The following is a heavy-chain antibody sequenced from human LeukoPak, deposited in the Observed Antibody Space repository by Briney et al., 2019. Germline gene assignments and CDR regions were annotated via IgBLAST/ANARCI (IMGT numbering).Heavy chain of an antibody. V-gene: IGHV3-43*01. D-gene: IGHD3-16*01. CDR2: ITRDGGHT. J-gene: IGHJ4*02. CDR3: ATERSRYFDH. Sequence: GGSLRLSCAASGFSFNDYTPHWVRQAPGKGLELVSLITRDGGHTYYADSVKGRFTISRDISKKSFYLQMNSLSTDDTALYYCATERSRYFDHWGQGTLVTVSP. CDR1: GFSFNDYT.